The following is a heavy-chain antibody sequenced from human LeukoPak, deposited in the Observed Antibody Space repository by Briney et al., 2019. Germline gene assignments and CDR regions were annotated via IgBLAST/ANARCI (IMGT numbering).Heavy chain of an antibody. CDR3: ARPSLYCSSTSCEGYCSGGSCNYYFDY. D-gene: IGHD2-15*01. V-gene: IGHV4-39*07. CDR1: GGSISSSSYY. CDR2: IYYSGST. J-gene: IGHJ4*02. Sequence: SETLSLTCTVSGGSISSSSYYWGWIRQPPGKGLEWIGSIYYSGSTYYNPSLKSRVTISVDTSKNQFSLKLSSVTAADTAVYYCARPSLYCSSTSCEGYCSGGSCNYYFDYWGQGTLVTVSS.